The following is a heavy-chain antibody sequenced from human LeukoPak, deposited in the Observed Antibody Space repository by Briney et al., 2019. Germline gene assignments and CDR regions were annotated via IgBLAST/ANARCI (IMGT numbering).Heavy chain of an antibody. Sequence: GESLEISVKGSGSRFTTYWIGWVRQMSGKGLEWMRIIYPGDSDTRYSPSFQGQVTISADKSISTAYLQWSSLKASDSAMYYCARSASGWGFDDWGQGTLVTVSS. CDR3: ARSASGWGFDD. D-gene: IGHD6-19*01. J-gene: IGHJ4*02. CDR1: GSRFTTYW. CDR2: IYPGDSDT. V-gene: IGHV5-51*01.